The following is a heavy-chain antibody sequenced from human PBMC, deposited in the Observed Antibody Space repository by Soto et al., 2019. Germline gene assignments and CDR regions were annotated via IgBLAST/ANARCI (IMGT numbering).Heavy chain of an antibody. J-gene: IGHJ6*02. CDR2: TYYRSKWYN. CDR3: ARGPRIVVVPAAILGGDIDV. Sequence: PSQTLSPTCAISVVSVSSNSAAWDSSMQSPSRGLEWLGRTYYRSKWYNDYAVSMKSRTTINPNTSKNEYSLQLNSVTPEDTAVYYWARGPRIVVVPAAILGGDIDVWGQGTTVTVSS. CDR1: VVSVSSNSAA. V-gene: IGHV6-1*01. D-gene: IGHD2-2*01.